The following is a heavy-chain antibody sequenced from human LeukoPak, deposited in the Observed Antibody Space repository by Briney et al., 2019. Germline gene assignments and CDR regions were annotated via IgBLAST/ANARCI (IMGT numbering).Heavy chain of an antibody. CDR3: ARDHRYAFDN. V-gene: IGHV3-48*01. D-gene: IGHD5-12*01. J-gene: IGHJ4*01. CDR1: GFNFIDYS. CDR2: IGISSGNT. Sequence: GGSLRLSCAASGFNFIDYSMNWVRQTPGKGLEWISYIGISSGNTKYADSVKGRFTISRDKARNSLYLQMNSLRVEDTAVYYCARDHRYAFDNWGHGTLVTVSS.